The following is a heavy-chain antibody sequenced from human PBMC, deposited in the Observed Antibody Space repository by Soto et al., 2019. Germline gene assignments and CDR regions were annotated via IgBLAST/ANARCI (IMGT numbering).Heavy chain of an antibody. Sequence: SVKVSCKASGGSFRTYAINWVRQAPGQGLEWMGGIIPMLAAPTYAQKFQGRLTITADESTTTVYMELSSLTSEDTAVYYCARVGPPSPSVIWFFDLWGRGTLVTVS. D-gene: IGHD2-21*01. J-gene: IGHJ2*01. CDR3: ARVGPPSPSVIWFFDL. CDR1: GGSFRTYA. V-gene: IGHV1-69*13. CDR2: IIPMLAAP.